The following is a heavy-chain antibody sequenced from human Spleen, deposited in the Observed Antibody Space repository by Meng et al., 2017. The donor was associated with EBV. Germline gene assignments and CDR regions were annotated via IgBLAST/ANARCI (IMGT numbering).Heavy chain of an antibody. CDR2: LIPSFGAP. Sequence: QVPLVETGAEATTPGSSVSGSSKTSGGAFSSYVIRWVGQALGQGLEWLGELIPSFGAPNYRQKFQGRVTITADEYTSTHFMELSSLGSEDTAVYYCAGESGRGYTPDYWGQGTLVTVSS. D-gene: IGHD3-10*01. CDR1: GGAFSSYV. J-gene: IGHJ4*02. CDR3: AGESGRGYTPDY. V-gene: IGHV1-69*01.